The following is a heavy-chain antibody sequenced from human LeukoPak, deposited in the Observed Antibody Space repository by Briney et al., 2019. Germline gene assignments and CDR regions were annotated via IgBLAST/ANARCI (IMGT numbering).Heavy chain of an antibody. CDR3: PKERTSPMIVVPWTDY. CDR1: GYTFTGYY. D-gene: IGHD3-22*01. V-gene: IGHV1-2*06. Sequence: ASVKVSCKASGYTFTGYYMHWVRQAPGQGLEWMGRINPNSGGTNYAQKFQGRVTMTRDTSISTAYMELSRLRSDDTAVYYCPKERTSPMIVVPWTDYWGQGTLVTVSS. J-gene: IGHJ4*02. CDR2: INPNSGGT.